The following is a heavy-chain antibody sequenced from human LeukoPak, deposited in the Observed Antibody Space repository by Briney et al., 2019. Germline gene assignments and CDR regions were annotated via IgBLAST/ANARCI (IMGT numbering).Heavy chain of an antibody. D-gene: IGHD6-13*01. CDR2: INGDGSL. Sequence: GGSLGLSCAASGLTFSTYWMHWVRQAPGKGLVWVSRINGDGSLSYADSVKGRFTISRDNTKNMLYLQMNSLRAEDTAVYYCAGGASSTVHYWGQGTLVTVSS. J-gene: IGHJ4*02. CDR1: GLTFSTYW. V-gene: IGHV3-74*01. CDR3: AGGASSTVHY.